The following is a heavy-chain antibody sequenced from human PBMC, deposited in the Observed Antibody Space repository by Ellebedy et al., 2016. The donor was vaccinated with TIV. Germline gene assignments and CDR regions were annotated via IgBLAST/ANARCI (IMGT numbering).Heavy chain of an antibody. CDR2: MNPNSGST. Sequence: ASVKVSXKASGYTFTSYDINWVRQATGQGLEWMGWMNPNSGSTNYAQKFQGRVTMTRDTSISTAYMELSRLRSDDTAVYYCARGGYSGYGHEHYFDYWGQGTLVTVSS. CDR1: GYTFTSYD. CDR3: ARGGYSGYGHEHYFDY. D-gene: IGHD5-12*01. J-gene: IGHJ4*02. V-gene: IGHV1-2*02.